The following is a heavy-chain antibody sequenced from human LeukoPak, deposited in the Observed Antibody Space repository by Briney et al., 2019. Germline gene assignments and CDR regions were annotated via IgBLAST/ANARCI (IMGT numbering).Heavy chain of an antibody. V-gene: IGHV3-23*01. J-gene: IGHJ4*02. CDR2: ISGSGGST. CDR1: GFTFSNNA. D-gene: IGHD1-26*01. CDR3: ARGTGGSYCLDY. Sequence: PGGSLRLSCAASGFTFSNNAMSWVRQAPGKGLEWVSAISGSGGSTYYADSVKGRFTIPRHNSKNTLYLQMNSLRAEDTAVYYCARGTGGSYCLDYWGQGTLVTVSS.